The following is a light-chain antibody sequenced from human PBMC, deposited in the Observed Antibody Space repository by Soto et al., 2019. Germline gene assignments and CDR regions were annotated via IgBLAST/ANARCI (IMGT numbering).Light chain of an antibody. V-gene: IGKV3-15*01. J-gene: IGKJ2*01. CDR3: QQYNNWPPYS. Sequence: IVMTQSPATLSVSPGESATLSCRASQSVGTNLAWYQQTPGQAPRVLIHSASTMATGIPARFSGSGSDTEFTLTISGRQSEDFAIYYCQQYNNWPPYSFGQGTKLENK. CDR1: QSVGTN. CDR2: SAS.